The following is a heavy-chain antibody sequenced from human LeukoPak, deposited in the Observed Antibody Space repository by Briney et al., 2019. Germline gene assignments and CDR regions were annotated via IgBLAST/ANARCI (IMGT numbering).Heavy chain of an antibody. D-gene: IGHD3-22*01. J-gene: IGHJ4*02. CDR2: IWYDGSNQ. CDR1: GFTFSSYG. Sequence: SGGSLRLSCAASGFTFSSYGMHWVRQAPGKGLEWVAVIWYDGSNQYYGDSVKGRFTISRDNSKNTLYLQMNSLRAEDTAMYYCARASRFYYDSSAFSIDYWGQGTLVTVSS. V-gene: IGHV3-33*01. CDR3: ARASRFYYDSSAFSIDY.